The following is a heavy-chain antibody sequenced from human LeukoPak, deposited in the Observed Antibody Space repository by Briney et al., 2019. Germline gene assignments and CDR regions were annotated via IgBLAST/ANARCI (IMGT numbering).Heavy chain of an antibody. D-gene: IGHD1-26*01. CDR3: ARIGIVGATVWLDY. CDR2: IYYSGST. V-gene: IGHV4-30-4*02. J-gene: IGHJ4*02. Sequence: SETLSLTCTVSGGSISSGDYYWSWIRQPPGKGLEWIGYIYYSGSTYYNPSLKSRVTISVDTSKNQFSLKLSSVTAADTAVYYCARIGIVGATVWLDYWGQGTLVTVSS. CDR1: GGSISSGDYY.